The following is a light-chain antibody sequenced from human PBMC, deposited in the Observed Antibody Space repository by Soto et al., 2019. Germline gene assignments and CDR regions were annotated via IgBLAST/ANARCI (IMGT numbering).Light chain of an antibody. V-gene: IGKV3-20*01. CDR2: GAA. J-gene: IGKJ1*01. CDR3: QYYGDSRP. CDR1: QSVSSSF. Sequence: ELVLTQSPGTLSLSPGERATLSCRASQSVSSSFLAWYQQKPGQAPRLLIYGAANRATGIPDRFSGSGSRTDFTLTISRLEPEDFAVYYCQYYGDSRPFGQGTKVDIK.